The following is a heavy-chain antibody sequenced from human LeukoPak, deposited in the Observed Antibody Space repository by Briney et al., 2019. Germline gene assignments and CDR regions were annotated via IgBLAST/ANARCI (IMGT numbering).Heavy chain of an antibody. CDR2: IIPILGIA. D-gene: IGHD2-2*01. Sequence: ASVKVSCKASGGTFSSYAISWVRQAPDQGLEWLGRIIPILGIANYAQKFQGRVTITADKSTSTAYMELSSLRSEDTAVYYCASVATYYQNWFDPWGQGTLVTVSS. J-gene: IGHJ5*02. CDR1: GGTFSSYA. CDR3: ASVATYYQNWFDP. V-gene: IGHV1-69*04.